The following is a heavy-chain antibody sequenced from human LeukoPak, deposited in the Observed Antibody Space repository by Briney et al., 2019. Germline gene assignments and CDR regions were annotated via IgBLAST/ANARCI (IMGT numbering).Heavy chain of an antibody. CDR3: ARDCSSTSCYAAFDY. CDR2: INPNSGGT. J-gene: IGHJ4*02. D-gene: IGHD2-2*01. CDR1: GYTFTGYY. Sequence: ASVKVSCKASGYTFTGYYMHWVRQAPGQGLEWMGLINPNSGGTNYAQKFQGRVTMTRDTSISTAYMELSRLRSDDTAVYYCARDCSSTSCYAAFDYWGQGTLVTVSS. V-gene: IGHV1-2*02.